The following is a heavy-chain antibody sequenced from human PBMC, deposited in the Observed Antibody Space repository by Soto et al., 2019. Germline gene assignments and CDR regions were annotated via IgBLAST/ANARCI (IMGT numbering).Heavy chain of an antibody. CDR1: GYTFTSYA. V-gene: IGHV1-3*01. CDR2: INAGNGNT. Sequence: ASVKVSCKASGYTFTSYAMHWVRQAPGQRLEWMGWINAGNGNTKYSQKFQGRVTITRDTSASTAYMELSSPRSEDTAVYYCARSSIAVRGWFDPWGQGTLVTVSS. J-gene: IGHJ5*02. CDR3: ARSSIAVRGWFDP. D-gene: IGHD6-6*01.